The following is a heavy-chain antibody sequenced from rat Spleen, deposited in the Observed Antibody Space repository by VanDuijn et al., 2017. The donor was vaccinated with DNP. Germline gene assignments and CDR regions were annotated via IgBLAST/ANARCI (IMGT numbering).Heavy chain of an antibody. CDR3: ARWTRYFDY. D-gene: IGHD1-4*01. V-gene: IGHV3-1*01. Sequence: EVQLQESGPGLVKPSQSLSLTCSVTGYSITGNYWGGIRQFPGNKMEYIGYISYSGSTNYNPSLEIRISITRDTSKNQFFLQLNSVTPEDTATYYCARWTRYFDYWGQGVMVTVSS. CDR2: ISYSGST. J-gene: IGHJ2*01. CDR1: GYSITGNY.